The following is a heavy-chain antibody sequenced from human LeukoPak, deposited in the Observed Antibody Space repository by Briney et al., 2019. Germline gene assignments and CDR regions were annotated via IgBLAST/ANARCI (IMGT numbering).Heavy chain of an antibody. CDR2: IYYSGIT. D-gene: IGHD6-13*01. CDR3: ARVSGVEQQLVRDFDY. CDR1: GDSISSSNYY. Sequence: SETLSLTCTVSGDSISSSNYYWSWLRQPPGKELEWIGTIYYSGITNYNPSLKSRVTISVDTSKNQFSLKLSSVTAADTAVYYCARVSGVEQQLVRDFDYWGQGTLVTVSS. J-gene: IGHJ4*02. V-gene: IGHV4-39*07.